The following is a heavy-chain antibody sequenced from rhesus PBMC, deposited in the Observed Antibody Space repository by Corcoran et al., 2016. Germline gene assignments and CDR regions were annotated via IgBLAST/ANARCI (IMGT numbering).Heavy chain of an antibody. CDR1: GYSFTGSW. J-gene: IGHJ4*01. V-gene: IGHV5-43*01. CDR3: AKFSSGWSGFDY. D-gene: IGHD6S26*01. Sequence: EVQLVQSGAEVKRPGESLRISCKTSGYSFTGSWISWVRQMPGKGLEWMGSTYPGDSDTRYNPSFQGHVTISADKSISTTYLQWSSLKASDTATYYCAKFSSGWSGFDYWGQGVLVTVSS. CDR2: TYPGDSDT.